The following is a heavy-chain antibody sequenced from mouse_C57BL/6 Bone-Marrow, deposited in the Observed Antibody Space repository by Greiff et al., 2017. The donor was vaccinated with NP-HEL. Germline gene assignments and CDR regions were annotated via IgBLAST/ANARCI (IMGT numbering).Heavy chain of an antibody. CDR3: AILVFGMVTTTYFDY. V-gene: IGHV1-47*01. D-gene: IGHD2-2*01. CDR1: GYTFTTYP. J-gene: IGHJ2*01. Sequence: QVQLKQSGAELVKPGASVKMSCKASGYTFTTYPIEWMKQNHGKSLEWIGNFHPYNDDTKYNEKFKGKATLTVEKSSSTVYLELSRLTSDDSAVYYCAILVFGMVTTTYFDYWGQGTTLTVSS. CDR2: FHPYNDDT.